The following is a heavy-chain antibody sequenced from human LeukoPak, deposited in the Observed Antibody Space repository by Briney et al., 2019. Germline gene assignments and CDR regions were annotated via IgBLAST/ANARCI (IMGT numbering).Heavy chain of an antibody. V-gene: IGHV4-30-2*01. Sequence: PSQTLSLTCAVSGGSIRSGGYSWSWIRQPPGKGLEWIGYIYHSGTTYYNPSLKSRVTISLDRSKNQFSLKLSSVTAADTAVYYCASDAWTTVNHWYFDLWGRGTLVTVSS. J-gene: IGHJ2*01. D-gene: IGHD4-17*01. CDR3: ASDAWTTVNHWYFDL. CDR2: IYHSGTT. CDR1: GGSIRSGGYS.